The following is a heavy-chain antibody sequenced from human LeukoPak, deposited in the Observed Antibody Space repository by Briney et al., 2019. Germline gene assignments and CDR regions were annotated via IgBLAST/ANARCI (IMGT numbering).Heavy chain of an antibody. CDR3: ARDRWGYGSSTTCYDDYYFDY. V-gene: IGHV1-69*04. CDR2: IIPILGIA. Sequence: GASVKLSCKASGGTFSSYAISLVRQAPGQGLEWMGRIIPILGIANYAQKFQGRVTITADKSTSTAYMELSSLRSEDTAVYYCARDRWGYGSSTTCYDDYYFDYWGQGTLVTVSS. CDR1: GGTFSSYA. J-gene: IGHJ4*02. D-gene: IGHD2-2*01.